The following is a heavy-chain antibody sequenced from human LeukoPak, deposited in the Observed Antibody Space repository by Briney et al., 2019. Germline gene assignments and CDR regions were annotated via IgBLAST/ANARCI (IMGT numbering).Heavy chain of an antibody. Sequence: AMSWVXXAPGKGLEWVSAISGSGGSTYYADSVKGRFTISRDNSKNTLYLQMNSLRAEDTAVYYCAKSHSSGWAYWGQGTLVTVSS. CDR1: A. D-gene: IGHD6-19*01. CDR3: AKSHSSGWAY. CDR2: ISGSGGST. J-gene: IGHJ4*02. V-gene: IGHV3-23*01.